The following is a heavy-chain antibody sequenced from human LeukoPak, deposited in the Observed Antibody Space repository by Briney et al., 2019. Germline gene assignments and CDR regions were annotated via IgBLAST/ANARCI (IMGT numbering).Heavy chain of an antibody. J-gene: IGHJ4*02. CDR1: GFTFSSYW. CDR3: ARDAKWGLLRGRVWFDY. V-gene: IGHV3-7*01. D-gene: IGHD1-26*01. CDR2: IKQDGSEK. Sequence: GGSLRLSCAASGFTFSSYWMSWVRQAPGKGLEWVANIKQDGSEKYYVDSVKGRFTISRDNAKNSLYPQMNSLRAEDTAVYYCARDAKWGLLRGRVWFDYWGQGTLVTVSS.